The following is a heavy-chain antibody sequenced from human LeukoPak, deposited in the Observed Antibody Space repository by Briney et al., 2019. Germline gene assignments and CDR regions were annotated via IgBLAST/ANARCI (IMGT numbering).Heavy chain of an antibody. J-gene: IGHJ5*02. CDR3: ARGATVTTSNNWFDP. CDR1: GGSFRGYY. Sequence: SETLSLTCAVYGGSFRGYYWTWIRQPPGKGLEWIGEINHRGGTSYNPSLKSRVTMSLDTSKNHFSLNLNSVTAADTALYYCARGATVTTSNNWFDPWDQGTLVTVSS. CDR2: INHRGGT. V-gene: IGHV4-34*01. D-gene: IGHD4-11*01.